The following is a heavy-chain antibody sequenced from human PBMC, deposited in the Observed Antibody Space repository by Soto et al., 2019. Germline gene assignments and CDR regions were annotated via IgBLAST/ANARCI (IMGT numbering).Heavy chain of an antibody. CDR1: GGSISSGGYS. J-gene: IGHJ4*02. Sequence: QVQLQESGPGLVKPSQTLSLTCTVSGGSISSGGYSWSWIRQHPGKGLEWIGYIHYSGSTYYNPFLKSRVTIAVDTSKKQCSRKLSSVTAADTAVYYCARIKRITMVRRVIGILDYWGQGTLVTVSS. CDR2: IHYSGST. D-gene: IGHD3-10*01. V-gene: IGHV4-31*03. CDR3: ARIKRITMVRRVIGILDY.